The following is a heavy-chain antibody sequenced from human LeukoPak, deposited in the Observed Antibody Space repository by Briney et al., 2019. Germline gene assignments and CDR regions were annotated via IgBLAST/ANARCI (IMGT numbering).Heavy chain of an antibody. CDR1: GFTFSRYG. CDR2: ISDDGSKK. D-gene: IGHD1-26*01. Sequence: GRSLRLSCAASGFTFSRYGMHWVRQGPGRGLEWVAIISDDGSKKKYAASVTGRFTISRDNSKNTLYLQMNSLRPEDTAVYFCAKASNGGSYYGVIIDYWGQGALVTVSS. CDR3: AKASNGGSYYGVIIDY. J-gene: IGHJ4*02. V-gene: IGHV3-30*18.